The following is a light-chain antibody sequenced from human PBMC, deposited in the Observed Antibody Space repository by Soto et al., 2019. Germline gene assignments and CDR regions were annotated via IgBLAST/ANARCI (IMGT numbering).Light chain of an antibody. J-gene: IGKJ1*01. Sequence: EIVLTHSPGTLSLSPGEIATLSCRASQSVSSSNLAWYQHKPGQGPRLLIYGASSRATGIPDRFSGSGSGTDFTLTISRLEPEDFAVYHCQHSSRTFGQGTKVDIK. V-gene: IGKV3-20*01. CDR3: QHSSRT. CDR1: QSVSSSN. CDR2: GAS.